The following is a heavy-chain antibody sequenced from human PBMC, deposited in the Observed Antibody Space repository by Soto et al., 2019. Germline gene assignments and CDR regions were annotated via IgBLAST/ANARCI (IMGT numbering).Heavy chain of an antibody. J-gene: IGHJ4*02. CDR1: GFSLDHYA. D-gene: IGHD2-15*01. CDR3: VKDNVGVYCSGGSCYFDY. CDR2: ISWDSGVI. V-gene: IGHV3-9*01. Sequence: EVHLVESGGGLAQPGRSLRLSCVASGFSLDHYAMHWFRQAPGKGLEWVSGISWDSGVIDYADSVRGRFTISRDNAKNSLYLQMTSLRAEDTALYYCVKDNVGVYCSGGSCYFDYWGQGSLVTVSS.